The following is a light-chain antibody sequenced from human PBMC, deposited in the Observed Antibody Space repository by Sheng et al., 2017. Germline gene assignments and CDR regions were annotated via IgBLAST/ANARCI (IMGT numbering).Light chain of an antibody. CDR1: QSINNF. Sequence: DIQMTQSPSSLSASVGDRVTITCRASQSINNFLNWYQQNQGEPLTSSSMLHPVCQSGVPSRFSGSGSGTDFTLTISSLQPEDFATYYCQQTYGTVWAFGQGTKVDVK. V-gene: IGKV1-39*01. CDR3: QQTYGTVWA. CDR2: LHP. J-gene: IGKJ1*01.